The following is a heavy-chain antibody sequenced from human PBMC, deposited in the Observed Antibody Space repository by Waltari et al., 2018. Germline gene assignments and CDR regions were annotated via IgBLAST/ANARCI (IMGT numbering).Heavy chain of an antibody. Sequence: QVQLQESGPGLVRPSQTLSLTCTVPGGPISSGSVYWTWLRQPAGKGLEWVGQIFTGGSTKYNPSLKSRVSVSLDTSENQFSLRLSSGTAADTAVYYCARDEARYYDIMTGGGYYGLDVWGQGTTVTVSS. CDR2: IFTGGST. CDR1: GGPISSGSVY. D-gene: IGHD3-9*01. V-gene: IGHV4-61*02. J-gene: IGHJ6*02. CDR3: ARDEARYYDIMTGGGYYGLDV.